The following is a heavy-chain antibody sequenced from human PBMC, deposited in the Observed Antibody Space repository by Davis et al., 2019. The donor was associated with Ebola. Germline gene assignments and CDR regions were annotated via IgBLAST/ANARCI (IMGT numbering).Heavy chain of an antibody. CDR3: ARAGTIFGVVITPLYGMDV. V-gene: IGHV1-8*01. Sequence: AASVKVSCKASGYTFTSYDINWVRQATGQGLEWMGWMNPNSGNTGYAQKFQGRVTMTRNTSISTAYMELSSLRSEDTAVYYCARAGTIFGVVITPLYGMDVWGQGTTVTVSS. CDR1: GYTFTSYD. D-gene: IGHD3-3*01. J-gene: IGHJ6*02. CDR2: MNPNSGNT.